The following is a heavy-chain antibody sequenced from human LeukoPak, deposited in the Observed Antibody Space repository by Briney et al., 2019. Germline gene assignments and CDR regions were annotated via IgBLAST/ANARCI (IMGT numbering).Heavy chain of an antibody. Sequence: ASVKVSCKASGYTFKNYDINWVRQATGQGLEWMGWMNPNSGNTGFAQKFQDRVSMTRDTSINTAYMELSSLRSEDTAVYYCARADSTVDIVATIKDWGQGTLVTVSS. D-gene: IGHD5-12*01. CDR3: ARADSTVDIVATIKD. V-gene: IGHV1-8*02. J-gene: IGHJ4*02. CDR2: MNPNSGNT. CDR1: GYTFKNYD.